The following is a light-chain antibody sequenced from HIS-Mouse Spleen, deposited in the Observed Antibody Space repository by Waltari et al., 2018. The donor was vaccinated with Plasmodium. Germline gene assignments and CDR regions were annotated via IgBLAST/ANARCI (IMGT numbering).Light chain of an antibody. V-gene: IGKV3-15*01. J-gene: IGKJ3*01. CDR3: QQYNNWSFT. CDR1: QRVSSN. CDR2: GAS. Sequence: EIVMTQSPATLSVSPGERATLSCRASQRVSSNLAWYQQKPGQAPRLLICGASTRATGIPARFSGSGSGTEFTLTISSLQSEDCAVYYCQQYNNWSFTFGPGTKVDIK.